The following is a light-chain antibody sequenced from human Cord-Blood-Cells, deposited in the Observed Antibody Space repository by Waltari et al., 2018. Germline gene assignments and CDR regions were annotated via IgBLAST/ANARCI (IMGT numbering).Light chain of an antibody. J-gene: IGKJ4*01. CDR2: AAS. Sequence: DIQMTQSPSSLSASVGDRVTITCRASQSISSYLNWYQQKPGKAPKLLIYAASSVQSGVPSRFSGSGSGTDFTLTISSLQPEDFATYYCQQSYSTPQELTFGGGTKVEIK. CDR1: QSISSY. V-gene: IGKV1-39*01. CDR3: QQSYSTPQELT.